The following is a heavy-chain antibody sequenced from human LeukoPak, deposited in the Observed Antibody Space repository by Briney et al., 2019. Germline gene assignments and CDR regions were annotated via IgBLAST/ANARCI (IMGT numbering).Heavy chain of an antibody. CDR1: GFTFSSYA. V-gene: IGHV3-30-3*01. Sequence: GGSLRLSCAASGFTFSSYAMHWVRQAPGRGLEWVAIISYDGSNKYYADSVKGRFTISRDNSKNTLYLQMNSLRAEDTAVYYCARNYYDSSGYDYWGQGTLVTVSS. J-gene: IGHJ4*02. CDR3: ARNYYDSSGYDY. CDR2: ISYDGSNK. D-gene: IGHD3-22*01.